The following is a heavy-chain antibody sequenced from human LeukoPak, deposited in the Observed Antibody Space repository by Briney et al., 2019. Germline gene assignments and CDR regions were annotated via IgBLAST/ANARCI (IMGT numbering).Heavy chain of an antibody. Sequence: GGSLRLSCAASGFTFSSYSMNWVRQAPGKGLEWVANMKIDGSDIHYVDSVKGRFTISRDNAKNSLYLQMNGLRAEDTAVYYCTREDHSDYNYWGQGTLVTVSS. V-gene: IGHV3-7*01. CDR3: TREDHSDYNY. CDR2: MKIDGSDI. J-gene: IGHJ4*02. D-gene: IGHD5-12*01. CDR1: GFTFSSYS.